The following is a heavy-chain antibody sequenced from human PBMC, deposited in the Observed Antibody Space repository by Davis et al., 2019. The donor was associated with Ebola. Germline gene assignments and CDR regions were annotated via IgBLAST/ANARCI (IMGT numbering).Heavy chain of an antibody. CDR1: GFTFSDYY. CDR2: IKQDGSEK. V-gene: IGHV3-7*01. Sequence: PGGSLRLSCAASGFTFSDYYMSWIRQAPGKGLEWVANIKQDGSEKYYVDPVKGRFTISRDNAKNSLYLQMNSLRAEDTAVYYCARGYGDLDYWGQGTLVTVSS. D-gene: IGHD4-17*01. J-gene: IGHJ4*02. CDR3: ARGYGDLDY.